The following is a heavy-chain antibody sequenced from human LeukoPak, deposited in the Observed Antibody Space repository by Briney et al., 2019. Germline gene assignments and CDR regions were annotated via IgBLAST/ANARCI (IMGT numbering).Heavy chain of an antibody. J-gene: IGHJ4*02. D-gene: IGHD3-10*01. V-gene: IGHV3-7*01. Sequence: GGALILSCGVSGFTFSSYSMIWVRQAPGKGLQWVDNMKKEGSETEDVELGKDRFIISRDNAKNALYLQMNSLRAEDTAVYYCGRHRSGSGTYFIDHWGQGTLVSVAS. CDR3: GRHRSGSGTYFIDH. CDR2: MKKEGSET. CDR1: GFTFSSYS.